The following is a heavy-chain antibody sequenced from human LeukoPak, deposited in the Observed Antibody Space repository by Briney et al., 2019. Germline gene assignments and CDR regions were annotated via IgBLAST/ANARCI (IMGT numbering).Heavy chain of an antibody. D-gene: IGHD5-24*01. CDR1: GFTFSSYA. CDR3: ATGEMATMLDY. Sequence: GGSLRLSCAASGFTFSSYAMHWVRQAPGKGLEWVAVISYDGSNKYYADSVKGRFTISRDNSKNTLYLQMNSLRAEDTAVYYCATGEMATMLDYWGLGTLVTVSS. CDR2: ISYDGSNK. V-gene: IGHV3-30-3*01. J-gene: IGHJ4*02.